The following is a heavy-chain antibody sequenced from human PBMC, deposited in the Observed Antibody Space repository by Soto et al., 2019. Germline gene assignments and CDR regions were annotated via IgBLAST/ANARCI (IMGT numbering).Heavy chain of an antibody. D-gene: IGHD6-19*01. CDR2: IWYDGSNK. V-gene: IGHV3-33*01. CDR3: ARPRHDRGSSGWYGNFDY. CDR1: GFTFSSYG. Sequence: PGGSLRLSCAASGFTFSSYGMHWVRQAPGKGLEWVAVIWYDGSNKYYADSVKGRFTISRDNSKNTLYLQMNSLRAEDTAVYYCARPRHDRGSSGWYGNFDYWGQGTLVTVSS. J-gene: IGHJ4*02.